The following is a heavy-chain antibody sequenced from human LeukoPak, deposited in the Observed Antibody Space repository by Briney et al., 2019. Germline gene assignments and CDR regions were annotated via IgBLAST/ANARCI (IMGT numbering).Heavy chain of an antibody. V-gene: IGHV4-39*07. D-gene: IGHD3-22*01. CDR2: IYYSGST. J-gene: IGHJ4*02. CDR1: GGSISSSSYY. CDR3: ARDSSYYYDSSGYGRFDY. Sequence: SETLSLTCTVSGGSISSSSYYWGWIRQPPGKGLEWIGSIYYSGSTYYNPSLKSRVTISVDTSKNQFSLKLSSVTAADTAVYYCARDSSYYYDSSGYGRFDYWGQGTLVTVSS.